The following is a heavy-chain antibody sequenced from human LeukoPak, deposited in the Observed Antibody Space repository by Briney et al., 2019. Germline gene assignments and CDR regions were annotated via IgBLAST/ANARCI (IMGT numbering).Heavy chain of an antibody. CDR3: ARDLRGFDY. J-gene: IGHJ4*02. Sequence: SETLSLTCTVSGGSMSPYHWGWIRQPPGKGLEWTGYIYYSGSTNYNPSLKSRVTISVDTSKNQFSLKLSSVTAADTAVYYCARDLRGFDYWGQGTLVTVSS. CDR2: IYYSGST. V-gene: IGHV4-59*01. D-gene: IGHD4-17*01. CDR1: GGSMSPYH.